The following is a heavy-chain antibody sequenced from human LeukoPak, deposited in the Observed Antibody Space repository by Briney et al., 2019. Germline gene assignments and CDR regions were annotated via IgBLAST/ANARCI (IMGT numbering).Heavy chain of an antibody. CDR1: GFTFSSYA. D-gene: IGHD3-9*01. Sequence: PGGSLRLSCAASGFTFSSYAMSWVRQAPGKGLEWVGRIKSKTDGGTTDYAAPVKGRFTISRDDSKNTLYLQMNSLKTEDTAVYYCTTDQYDILTGYYMGYFDYWGQGTLVTVSS. J-gene: IGHJ4*02. CDR3: TTDQYDILTGYYMGYFDY. V-gene: IGHV3-15*01. CDR2: IKSKTDGGTT.